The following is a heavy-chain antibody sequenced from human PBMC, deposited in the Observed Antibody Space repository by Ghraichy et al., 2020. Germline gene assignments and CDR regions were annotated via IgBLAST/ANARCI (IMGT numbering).Heavy chain of an antibody. CDR2: IKPNGGEK. V-gene: IGHV3-7*04. Sequence: GESLNISCVASGLNFNKHWMNWVRQAPGKGLEWVAIIKPNGGEKYYVDSVKGRFTISIDNVGNSLYLQMNSLKVEDTAVYYCAKDGVWSSDYWGQGTLVTVSS. D-gene: IGHD3-3*01. CDR1: GLNFNKHW. J-gene: IGHJ4*02. CDR3: AKDGVWSSDY.